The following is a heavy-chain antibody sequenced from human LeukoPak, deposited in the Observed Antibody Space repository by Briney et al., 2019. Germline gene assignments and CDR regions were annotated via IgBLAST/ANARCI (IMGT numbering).Heavy chain of an antibody. Sequence: SQTLSLTCTVSGGSISSGGYYWSWIRQPPGKGLEWIGEINHSGSTNYNPSLKSRVTISVDTSKNQFSLKLSSVTAADTAVYYCARGLGHLGGDYWGQGTLVTVSS. CDR1: GGSISSGGYY. D-gene: IGHD3-10*01. J-gene: IGHJ4*02. CDR2: INHSGST. CDR3: ARGLGHLGGDY. V-gene: IGHV4-30-2*01.